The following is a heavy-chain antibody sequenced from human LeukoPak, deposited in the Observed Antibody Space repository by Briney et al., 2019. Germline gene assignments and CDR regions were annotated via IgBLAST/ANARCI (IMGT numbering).Heavy chain of an antibody. V-gene: IGHV1-18*01. CDR3: ARGGWRNSYLDL. J-gene: IGHJ2*01. Sequence: ASVKVSCKACGYTFTSYGISWVRQAPGQGLEWMGWISAYNGNTNYAQKLQGRVTMTTDTSTSTAYMELRSLRTDDTAVYHCARGGWRNSYLDLWGRGSLVTVSS. CDR2: ISAYNGNT. CDR1: GYTFTSYG. D-gene: IGHD6-19*01.